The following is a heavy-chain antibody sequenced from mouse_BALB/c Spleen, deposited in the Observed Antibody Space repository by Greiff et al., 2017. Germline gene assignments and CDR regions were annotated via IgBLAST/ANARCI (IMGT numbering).Heavy chain of an antibody. V-gene: IGHV1-9*01. J-gene: IGHJ4*01. CDR2: ILPGSGST. Sequence: QVQLKQSGAELMKPGASVKISCKATGYTFSSYWIEWVKQRPGHGLEWIGEILPGSGSTNYNEKFKGKATFTADTSSNTAYMQLSSLTSEDSAVYYCARREGITTVVAPYYYAMDDWGQGTSVTVSS. D-gene: IGHD1-1*01. CDR1: GYTFSSYW. CDR3: ARREGITTVVAPYYYAMDD.